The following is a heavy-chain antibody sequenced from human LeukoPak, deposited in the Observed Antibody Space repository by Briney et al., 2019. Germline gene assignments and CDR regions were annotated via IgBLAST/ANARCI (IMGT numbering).Heavy chain of an antibody. CDR3: AREHSGYGDY. CDR2: TYYRSKWYN. V-gene: IGHV6-1*01. D-gene: IGHD5-12*01. Sequence: SQTLSLTCAISGEIVSSYIAASNWIRQSPSRGLKWLGRTYYRSKWYNGCAVSGKSRITINPYTDQDQFSLQLNSVTREDWAVYYRAREHSGYGDYWGQGTLVTVSS. J-gene: IGHJ4*02. CDR1: GEIVSSYIAA.